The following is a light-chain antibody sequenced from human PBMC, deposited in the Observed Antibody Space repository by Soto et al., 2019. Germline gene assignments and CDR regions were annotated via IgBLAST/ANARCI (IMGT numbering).Light chain of an antibody. CDR2: KAS. Sequence: DIQMTQSPSTLSASVGDRATITCRASQTISSWLAWYQQKLGRAPKLLIYKASTLESEVPSRFSGSGSGTEFTLTISSLQPDDFATYYCQQYNRSPWTFGQGTKVDIK. V-gene: IGKV1-5*03. CDR3: QQYNRSPWT. J-gene: IGKJ1*01. CDR1: QTISSW.